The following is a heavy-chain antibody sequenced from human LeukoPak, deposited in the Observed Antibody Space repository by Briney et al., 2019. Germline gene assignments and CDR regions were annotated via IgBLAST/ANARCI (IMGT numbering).Heavy chain of an antibody. CDR1: GYTFSNYG. D-gene: IGHD3-22*01. CDR3: ARADEYDSSDL. J-gene: IGHJ5*02. Sequence: ASVKVSCKASGYTFSNYGITWVRQAPGKGLEWMGWISAYNGNTNYAQKVQGRVTVTTDTSTSTAYMELRSLRSDDTAIYYCARADEYDSSDLWGQGTLVTVSS. CDR2: ISAYNGNT. V-gene: IGHV1-18*01.